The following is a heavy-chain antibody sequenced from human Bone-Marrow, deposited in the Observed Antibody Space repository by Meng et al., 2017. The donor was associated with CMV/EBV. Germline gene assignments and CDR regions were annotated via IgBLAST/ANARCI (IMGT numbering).Heavy chain of an antibody. D-gene: IGHD3-3*01. CDR2: INPIGDIT. Sequence: ASVKVSCKASGYIFTTYYIHWVRQAPGQGLEWMGIINPIGDITTYAQNFQGRLTMTRDTSTSTVYMELSSLRSEDTAVYYCARGGSGSGDIWGQGTMVT. CDR3: ARGGSGSGDI. J-gene: IGHJ3*02. V-gene: IGHV1-46*01. CDR1: GYIFTTYY.